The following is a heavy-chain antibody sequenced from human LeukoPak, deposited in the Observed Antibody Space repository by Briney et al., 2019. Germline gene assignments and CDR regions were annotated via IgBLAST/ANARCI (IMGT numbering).Heavy chain of an antibody. CDR1: GFTFSSYG. CDR2: ISYDGSNK. J-gene: IGHJ3*02. CDR3: VTVTTPDDAFDI. D-gene: IGHD4-11*01. V-gene: IGHV3-30*03. Sequence: GGSLRLSCAASGFTFSSYGMHWVRQAPGKGLEWVAVISYDGSNKYYADSVKGRFTISRDNSKNTLYLQMNSLRAEDTAVYYSVTVTTPDDAFDIWGQGTMVTVSS.